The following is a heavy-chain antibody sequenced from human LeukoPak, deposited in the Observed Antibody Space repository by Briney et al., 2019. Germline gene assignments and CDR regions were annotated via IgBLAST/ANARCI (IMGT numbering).Heavy chain of an antibody. CDR2: IYYSGST. V-gene: IGHV4-59*08. Sequence: PSETLSLTCTVSGGSISDYFWSWIRQSPGGGLEWIGYIYYSGSTNYNPSLKSRVTISLDTSKNQFSLKLSSVTAADTALYYCASSIAAAGTRPFDYWGQGILVTVSS. J-gene: IGHJ4*02. CDR1: GGSISDYF. D-gene: IGHD6-13*01. CDR3: ASSIAAAGTRPFDY.